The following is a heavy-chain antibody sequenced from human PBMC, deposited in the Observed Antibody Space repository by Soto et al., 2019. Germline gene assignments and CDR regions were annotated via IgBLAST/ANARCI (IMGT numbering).Heavy chain of an antibody. CDR3: ARGPPHV. D-gene: IGHD3-16*01. V-gene: IGHV4-30-2*01. Sequence: SETLSLTCTVSGVSISSTNSFWSWVRQPPGKGLEWIGYIYHSGSTYYNPSLKSRVTISVDRSKNQFSLKLSSVTAADTAVYYCARGPPHVWGQGTLVTVSS. CDR1: GVSISSTNSF. CDR2: IYHSGST. J-gene: IGHJ4*02.